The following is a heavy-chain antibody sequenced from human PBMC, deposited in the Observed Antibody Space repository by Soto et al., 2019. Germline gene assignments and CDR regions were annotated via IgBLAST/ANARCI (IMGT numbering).Heavy chain of an antibody. CDR1: GYTFTGYY. D-gene: IGHD3-22*01. Sequence: QVQLVQSGAEVKKPGASVKVSCKASGYTFTGYYMHWVRQAPGQGLEWMGWINPNSGGTNYAQKFQGWVTMTRDTSISTAYMELSRLRSDDTAVYYCARESELTYYYDSSGYRPFDYWGQGTLVTVSS. CDR2: INPNSGGT. CDR3: ARESELTYYYDSSGYRPFDY. J-gene: IGHJ4*02. V-gene: IGHV1-2*04.